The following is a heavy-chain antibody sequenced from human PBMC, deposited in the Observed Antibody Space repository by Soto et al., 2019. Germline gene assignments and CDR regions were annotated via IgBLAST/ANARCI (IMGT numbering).Heavy chain of an antibody. J-gene: IGHJ3*02. D-gene: IGHD3-22*01. CDR3: AREAGGPSAAYYYDSRSAFDI. CDR1: GGSISSYY. Sequence: PSETLSLTCTVSGGSISSYYWSWIRQPPGKGLEWIGYIYYSGSTNYNPSLKSRVTISVDTSKNQFSLKLSSVTAADTAVCYCAREAGGPSAAYYYDSRSAFDIWGQGTMVTVSS. V-gene: IGHV4-59*01. CDR2: IYYSGST.